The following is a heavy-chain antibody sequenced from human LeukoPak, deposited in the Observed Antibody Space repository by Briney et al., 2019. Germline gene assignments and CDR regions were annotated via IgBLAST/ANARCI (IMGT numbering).Heavy chain of an antibody. CDR1: RYTFTTYD. Sequence: ASVKVSCKGSRYTFTTYDINWVRQAAGQGLEWMGWINPNSGGTNYAQKFQGRVTMTRDTSISTAYMELSRLRSDDTAVYYCARLQNKRQLDASLGYWGQGTLVTVSS. J-gene: IGHJ4*02. CDR2: INPNSGGT. V-gene: IGHV1-2*02. D-gene: IGHD6-13*01. CDR3: ARLQNKRQLDASLGY.